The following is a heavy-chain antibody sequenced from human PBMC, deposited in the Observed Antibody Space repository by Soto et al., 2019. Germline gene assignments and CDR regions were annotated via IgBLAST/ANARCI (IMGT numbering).Heavy chain of an antibody. D-gene: IGHD1-26*01. CDR2: IYHSGST. J-gene: IGHJ4*02. V-gene: IGHV4-31*11. CDR1: GGSISSGAHY. CDR3: ARGRSGLNAESFDF. Sequence: ALSLTCVVSGGSISSGAHYWSWIRQHPGKGLEWSGYIYHSGSTYYNPSLKSRLSISVDTSKNQFSLRLSSVTAADPAVYYCARGRSGLNAESFDFWGQGTLVTVSS.